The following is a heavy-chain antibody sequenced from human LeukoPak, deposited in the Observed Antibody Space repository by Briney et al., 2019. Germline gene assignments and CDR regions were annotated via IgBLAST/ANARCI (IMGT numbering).Heavy chain of an antibody. CDR1: GGSFSGYY. CDR2: IYYSGST. Sequence: PSETLSLTCAVYGGSFSGYYWSWIRQPPGKGLEWIGYIYYSGSTNYNPSLKSRVTISVDTSKNQFSLRLSSVTAADTAVYYCARESAVAGPEAHAFDIWGQGTMVTVSS. V-gene: IGHV4-59*01. D-gene: IGHD6-19*01. J-gene: IGHJ3*02. CDR3: ARESAVAGPEAHAFDI.